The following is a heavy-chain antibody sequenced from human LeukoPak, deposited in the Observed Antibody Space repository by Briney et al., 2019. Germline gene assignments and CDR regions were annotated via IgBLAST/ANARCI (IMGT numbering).Heavy chain of an antibody. CDR3: ARGYYYDSSGYYYAPFDY. V-gene: IGHV4-61*02. D-gene: IGHD3-22*01. CDR2: IYTSGST. J-gene: IGHJ4*02. Sequence: SQTLSLTCTVSGGSISSDSYYWSWIRQPAGKGLEWFGRIYTSGSTNYNPSLKSRVTISVDTSKNQFSLKLSSVTAADTAVYYCARGYYYDSSGYYYAPFDYWGQGTLVTVSS. CDR1: GGSISSDSYY.